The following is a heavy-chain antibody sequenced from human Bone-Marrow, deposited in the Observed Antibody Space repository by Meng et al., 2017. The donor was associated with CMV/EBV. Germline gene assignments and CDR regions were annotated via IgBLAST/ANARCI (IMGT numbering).Heavy chain of an antibody. D-gene: IGHD6-13*01. Sequence: ESLKISCTVSGYSISSGYYWGWIRQPPGKGLEWIGSIYHSGSTYYNPSLKSRVTISVDTSKNQFSLKLSSVTAADTAVYYCAREIGGASSWIPKHYYYYGMAVWGPGTTVTVSS. CDR3: AREIGGASSWIPKHYYYYGMAV. CDR1: GYSISSGYY. V-gene: IGHV4-38-2*02. CDR2: IYHSGST. J-gene: IGHJ6*02.